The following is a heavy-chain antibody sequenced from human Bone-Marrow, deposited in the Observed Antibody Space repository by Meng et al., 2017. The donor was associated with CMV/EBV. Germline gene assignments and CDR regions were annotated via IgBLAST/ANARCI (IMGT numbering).Heavy chain of an antibody. CDR1: GGSISSSSYY. CDR2: IYYSGST. J-gene: IGHJ6*02. CDR3: ASPQVYYYGMDV. Sequence: SETLSLTCTVSGGSISSSSYYWGWIRQPPGKGLEWIGSIYYSGSTYYNPSLKSRVTISVDTSKNQFSLKLSSVTAADTAVYYCASPQVYYYGMDVWGQGPTVPVSS. V-gene: IGHV4-39*07.